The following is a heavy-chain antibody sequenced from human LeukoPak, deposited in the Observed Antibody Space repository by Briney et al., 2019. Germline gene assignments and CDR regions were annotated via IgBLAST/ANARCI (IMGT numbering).Heavy chain of an antibody. V-gene: IGHV4-59*01. CDR3: ARENYSSGWYGIIDY. CDR2: IYYSGNT. CDR1: GGSISNYY. J-gene: IGHJ4*02. D-gene: IGHD6-19*01. Sequence: SETLSLTCTVSGGSISNYYWSWIRQPPGKGLEWTGYIYYSGNTNYNPSLKSRVTISVDTSKNQFSLKLSSVTAADTAVYYCARENYSSGWYGIIDYWGQGTLVTVSS.